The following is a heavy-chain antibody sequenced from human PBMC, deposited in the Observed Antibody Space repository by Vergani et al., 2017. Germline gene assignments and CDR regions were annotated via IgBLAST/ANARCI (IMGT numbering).Heavy chain of an antibody. CDR2: ISSSGSTI. Sequence: QLQLQESGPGLVKPSETLSLTCTVSGGPISSSSYYMSWIRQAPGKGLEWVSYISSSGSTIYYADSVKGRFTISRDNAKNSLYLQMNSLRAEDTAVYYCARVHYYGGNHATFDYWGQGTLVTVSS. V-gene: IGHV3-11*01. D-gene: IGHD4-23*01. J-gene: IGHJ4*02. CDR3: ARVHYYGGNHATFDY. CDR1: GGPISSSSYY.